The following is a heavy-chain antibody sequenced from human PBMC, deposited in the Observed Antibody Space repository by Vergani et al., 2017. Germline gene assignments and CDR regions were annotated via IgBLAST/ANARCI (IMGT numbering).Heavy chain of an antibody. V-gene: IGHV3-33*01. CDR3: AREPLRTYDSSGYYFHDAFDI. Sequence: QVQLVESGGGVVQPGRSLRLSCAASGFTFSSYGMHWVRQAPGKGLEWVAVIWYDGSNKYYADSVKGRFTISRDNSKNTLYLQMNSLRAEDTAVYYCAREPLRTYDSSGYYFHDAFDIWGQGTMVTVSS. CDR1: GFTFSSYG. D-gene: IGHD3-22*01. CDR2: IWYDGSNK. J-gene: IGHJ3*02.